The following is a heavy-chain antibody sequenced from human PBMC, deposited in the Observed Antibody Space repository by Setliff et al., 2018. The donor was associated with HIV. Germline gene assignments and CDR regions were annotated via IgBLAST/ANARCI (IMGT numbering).Heavy chain of an antibody. CDR3: ARVSGYSYGWAIDY. D-gene: IGHD5-18*01. Sequence: SVKVSCKASGDTFNNYAISWVRQAPGQGLEWMGGIIPAFDTASYARNFQGRVAITADESTSTAYMELSGLTSEDTAVYYCARVSGYSYGWAIDYWGQGTLVTVSS. V-gene: IGHV1-69*13. J-gene: IGHJ4*02. CDR2: IIPAFDTA. CDR1: GDTFNNYA.